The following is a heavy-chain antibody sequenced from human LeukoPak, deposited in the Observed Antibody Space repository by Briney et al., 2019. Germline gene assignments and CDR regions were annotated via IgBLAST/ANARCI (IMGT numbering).Heavy chain of an antibody. CDR1: GFTVSSNY. Sequence: GGSLRLSCAASGFTVSSNYMSWVRQAPGKGLGWVSVIYSGGSTYYADSVKGRFTISRDNSKNTLYLQMNSLRVEDTAVYYCARDWHASQGQYYYDSSGYPAALDAFDIWGQGTMVTVSS. CDR3: ARDWHASQGQYYYDSSGYPAALDAFDI. CDR2: IYSGGST. D-gene: IGHD3-22*01. V-gene: IGHV3-66*02. J-gene: IGHJ3*02.